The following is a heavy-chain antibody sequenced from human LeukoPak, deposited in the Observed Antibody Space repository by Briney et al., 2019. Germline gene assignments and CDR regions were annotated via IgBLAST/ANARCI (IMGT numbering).Heavy chain of an antibody. CDR1: GFTFSSYG. J-gene: IGHJ4*02. CDR2: ISYDGSGDK. Sequence: GGSLRLSCVASGFTFSSYGMHWVRQAPGKGLEWVTVISYDGSGDKYCADSVKGRFTISRDNSKNTLYLQMNSLRAEDTAVYYCAKEITRPNRAVAGLNYWGQGTLVTVSS. D-gene: IGHD6-19*01. CDR3: AKEITRPNRAVAGLNY. V-gene: IGHV3-30*18.